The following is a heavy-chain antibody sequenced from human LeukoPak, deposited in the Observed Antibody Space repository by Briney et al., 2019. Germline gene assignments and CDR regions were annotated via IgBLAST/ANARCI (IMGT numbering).Heavy chain of an antibody. J-gene: IGHJ3*02. CDR3: ARDSNYYDSSAYYETFDI. Sequence: GGSLRLSCEASGFTFSTYWMTWVRQAPGKGLEWVANIKRDGSESHYVDSVTGRFTISRDNAKNSLYLQMSSLRAEDTAMYYCARDSNYYDSSAYYETFDIWGQGTMVTVSS. CDR2: IKRDGSES. V-gene: IGHV3-7*01. CDR1: GFTFSTYW. D-gene: IGHD3-22*01.